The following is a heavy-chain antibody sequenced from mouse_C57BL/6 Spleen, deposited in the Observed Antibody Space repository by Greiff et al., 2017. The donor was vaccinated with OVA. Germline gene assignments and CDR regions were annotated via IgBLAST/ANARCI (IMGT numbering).Heavy chain of an antibody. V-gene: IGHV1-4*01. CDR1: GYTFTSYT. Sequence: QVQLQQSGAELARPGASVKMSCKASGYTFTSYTMHWVKQRPGQGLEWIGYINPSSGYTKYNQKFKDKATLTADKSSSTAYMQLSSLTSEDSAVYYCAREGDWDVGSFAYWGQGTLVTVSA. J-gene: IGHJ3*01. D-gene: IGHD4-1*01. CDR2: INPSSGYT. CDR3: AREGDWDVGSFAY.